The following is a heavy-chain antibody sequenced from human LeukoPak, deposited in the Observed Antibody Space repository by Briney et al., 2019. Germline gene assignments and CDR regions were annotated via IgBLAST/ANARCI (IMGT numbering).Heavy chain of an antibody. CDR1: GGTFSSYA. CDR3: ARGLNPPRSVPFYFDY. V-gene: IGHV1-69*05. D-gene: IGHD2-2*01. J-gene: IGHJ4*02. CDR2: IIPIFGTA. Sequence: ASVKVSCKASGGTFSSYAISWVRQAPGQGLEWMGRIIPIFGTANYAQKFQGRVTITTDESTSTAYMELSSLRSEDTAVYYCARGLNPPRSVPFYFDYWGQGTLVTVSS.